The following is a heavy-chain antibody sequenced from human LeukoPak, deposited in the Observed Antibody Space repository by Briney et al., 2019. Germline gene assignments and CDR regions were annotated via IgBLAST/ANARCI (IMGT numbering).Heavy chain of an antibody. CDR1: GYTFTSYD. CDR2: MNPNSGNT. CDR3: ARGASSKFGVVITHWFDP. J-gene: IGHJ5*02. D-gene: IGHD3-3*01. Sequence: ASVKVSCKASGYTFTSYDINWVRQATGQGLEWMGWMNPNSGNTGYAQTFQGRVTITRNTSISTAYMELSSLRSEDTAVYYCARGASSKFGVVITHWFDPWGQGTLVTVSS. V-gene: IGHV1-8*03.